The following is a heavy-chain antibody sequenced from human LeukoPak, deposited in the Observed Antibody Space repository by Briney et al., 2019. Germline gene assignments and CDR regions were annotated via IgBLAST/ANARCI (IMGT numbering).Heavy chain of an antibody. CDR2: IKQDGSEK. CDR3: ARRYYDFWSGYYPFFDY. D-gene: IGHD3-3*01. V-gene: IGHV3-7*01. CDR1: GFTFSSYW. Sequence: PGGSLRLSCAASGFTFSSYWMSWVRQAPGEGLEWVANIKQDGSEKYYVDSVKGRFTISRDNAKNSLYLQMNSLRAEDTAVYYCARRYYDFWSGYYPFFDYWGRGTLVTVSS. J-gene: IGHJ4*02.